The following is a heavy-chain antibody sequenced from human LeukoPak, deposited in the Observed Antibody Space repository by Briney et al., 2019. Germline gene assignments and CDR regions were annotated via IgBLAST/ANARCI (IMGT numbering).Heavy chain of an antibody. CDR1: GGSFSGYY. V-gene: IGHV4-34*01. Sequence: SETLSLTCAVYGGSFSGYYWSWIRQPPGKGLEWIGEINHSGSTNYNPSLKSRVTISVDTSKNQVSLKLSSVTAADTGVYYCASAESGYWGQGTLVTVSS. CDR3: ASAESGY. D-gene: IGHD1-26*01. J-gene: IGHJ4*02. CDR2: INHSGST.